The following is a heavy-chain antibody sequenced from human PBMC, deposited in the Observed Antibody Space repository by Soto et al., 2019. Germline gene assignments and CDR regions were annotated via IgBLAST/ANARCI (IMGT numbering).Heavy chain of an antibody. J-gene: IGHJ6*02. CDR3: ARDDYYYYGMDV. CDR1: GYSFTSYC. Sequence: VESLKISCKGSGYSFTSYCISWVRQMPGKGLEWMGRIDPSDSYTNYSPSFQGHVTISADKSISTAYLQWSSLKASDTAMYYCARDDYYYYGMDVWGQGTTVTVSS. CDR2: IDPSDSYT. V-gene: IGHV5-10-1*01.